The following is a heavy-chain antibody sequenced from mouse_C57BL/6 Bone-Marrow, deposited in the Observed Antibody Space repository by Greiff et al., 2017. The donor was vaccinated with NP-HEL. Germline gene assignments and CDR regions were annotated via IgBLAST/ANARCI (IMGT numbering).Heavy chain of an antibody. Sequence: VQLQQPGAELVMPGASVKLSCKASGYTFTSYWMHWVKQRPGQGLEWIGEIDPSDSYTNYNQKFKGKSTLTVDKSSSPAYMQLSSLTSEDSAVYYCARGRIYYYYGSTSYWYFDVWGTGTTVTVSS. J-gene: IGHJ1*03. V-gene: IGHV1-69*01. CDR1: GYTFTSYW. D-gene: IGHD1-1*01. CDR3: ARGRIYYYYGSTSYWYFDV. CDR2: IDPSDSYT.